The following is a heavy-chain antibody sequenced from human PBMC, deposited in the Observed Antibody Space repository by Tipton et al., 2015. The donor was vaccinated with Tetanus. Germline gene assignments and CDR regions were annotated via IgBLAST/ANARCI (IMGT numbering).Heavy chain of an antibody. CDR3: ARGYGGIVGAQGLFPSGY. J-gene: IGHJ4*02. D-gene: IGHD1-26*01. Sequence: AASGFTFSSYGMHWVRQAPGKGLEWVAVIWYDGSNKYYADSVKGRFTISRDNSKNTLYLQMSSLRAEDTAVYYCARGYGGIVGAQGLFPSGYWGQGTLVTVSS. CDR1: GFTFSSYG. CDR2: IWYDGSNK. V-gene: IGHV3-33*01.